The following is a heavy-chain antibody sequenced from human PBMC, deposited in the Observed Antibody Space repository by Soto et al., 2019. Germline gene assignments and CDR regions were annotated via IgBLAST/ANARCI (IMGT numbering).Heavy chain of an antibody. CDR3: ARSRQGSSHIYYYYYYGMDV. V-gene: IGHV5-51*01. Sequence: PGESLKISCKGSGYSFTSYWIGWVRQMPGKGLEWMGIIYPGDSDTRYSPSFQGQVTISADKSISTAYLQWSSLKASDTAMYYCARSRQGSSHIYYYYYYGMDVWGQGTTVTVSS. CDR2: IYPGDSDT. CDR1: GYSFTSYW. J-gene: IGHJ6*02. D-gene: IGHD6-6*01.